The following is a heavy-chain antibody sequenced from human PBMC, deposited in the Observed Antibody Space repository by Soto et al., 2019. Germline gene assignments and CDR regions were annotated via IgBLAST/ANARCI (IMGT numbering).Heavy chain of an antibody. V-gene: IGHV3-30*03. CDR3: ARSRVGSSWYEGDS. Sequence: QVQLVESGGGVVQPGKSLRLSCAASGFTFSSYGMQWVHQAPGKGLDWMAVIAHDGSNQYYTDSVNGRFTISRDNSKNTLYLQMDSLRPEDTAVYFCARSRVGSSWYEGDSWGQGTLVTVSS. CDR2: IAHDGSNQ. CDR1: GFTFSSYG. J-gene: IGHJ4*02. D-gene: IGHD6-13*01.